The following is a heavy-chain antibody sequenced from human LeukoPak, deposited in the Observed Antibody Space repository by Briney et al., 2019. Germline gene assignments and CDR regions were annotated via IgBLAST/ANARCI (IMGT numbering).Heavy chain of an antibody. CDR2: IFPGDSET. J-gene: IGHJ4*02. V-gene: IGHV5-51*01. Sequence: GESLKSPGKASGYSFISYWSGWSRRLPGRGRVWWGIIFPGDSETKYSPSFQGQVTISADNSISTPYLQRSSLKASDTAMYCCARHSGHSSGWYIVYWGQGALVAVSS. CDR3: ARHSGHSSGWYIVY. D-gene: IGHD6-19*01. CDR1: GYSFISYW.